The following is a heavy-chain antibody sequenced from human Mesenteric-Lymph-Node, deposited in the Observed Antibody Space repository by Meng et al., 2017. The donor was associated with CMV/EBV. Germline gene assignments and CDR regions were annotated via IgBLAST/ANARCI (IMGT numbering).Heavy chain of an antibody. CDR3: ARDGADGDYVGY. CDR1: GGSVSSRDYY. J-gene: IGHJ4*02. V-gene: IGHV4-61*08. D-gene: IGHD4-17*01. CDR2: IYYNGGT. Sequence: GSLRLSCTVSGGSVSSRDYYWSWIRQPPGKGLEWIGYIYYNGGTNYNPSLKSRVTISLDTSKNQFSLKLSSVTAADTAIYYCARDGADGDYVGYWGQGTLVTVSS.